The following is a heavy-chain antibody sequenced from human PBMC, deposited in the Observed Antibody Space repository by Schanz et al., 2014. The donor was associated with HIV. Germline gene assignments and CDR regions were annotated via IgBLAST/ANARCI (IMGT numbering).Heavy chain of an antibody. D-gene: IGHD2-2*02. CDR1: GGSLNGYY. J-gene: IGHJ5*02. CDR2: INHSGST. CDR3: ARGIRRDCSSPSCNTGWFDP. V-gene: IGHV4-34*09. Sequence: QLQLQESGSGLVKPSQTLSLTCAVYGGSLNGYYWTWIRQPPGKGLEWLGKINHSGSTNYNPSLKSRVTISIDTSKTQFSLKLSSVTAADTAVYYCARGIRRDCSSPSCNTGWFDPWGQGTLVTVSS.